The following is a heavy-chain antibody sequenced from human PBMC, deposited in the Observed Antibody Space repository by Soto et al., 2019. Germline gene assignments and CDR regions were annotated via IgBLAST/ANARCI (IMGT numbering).Heavy chain of an antibody. CDR3: ARGRGGSLDY. CDR1: GGSISSGGYS. J-gene: IGHJ4*02. Sequence: PSETLSLTCAVSGGSISSGGYSWSWIRQPPGKGLEWIGYIYHSGSTYYNPSLKSRVTISVDRSKNQFSLKLSSVTAADTAVYYCARGRGGSLDYWGQGTLVTVSS. D-gene: IGHD1-26*01. CDR2: IYHSGST. V-gene: IGHV4-30-2*01.